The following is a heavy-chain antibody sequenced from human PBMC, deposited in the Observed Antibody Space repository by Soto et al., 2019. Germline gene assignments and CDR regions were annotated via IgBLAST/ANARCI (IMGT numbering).Heavy chain of an antibody. Sequence: GGSLRLSCAASGFTFSSYGMHWVRQAPGKGLEWVAVIWYDGSNKYYADSVKGRFTISRDNSKNTLYLQMNSLRAEDTAVYYCARAGYSSSWYPSPSHVPYYFDYWGQGTLVTVSS. J-gene: IGHJ4*02. CDR2: IWYDGSNK. D-gene: IGHD6-13*01. CDR1: GFTFSSYG. V-gene: IGHV3-33*01. CDR3: ARAGYSSSWYPSPSHVPYYFDY.